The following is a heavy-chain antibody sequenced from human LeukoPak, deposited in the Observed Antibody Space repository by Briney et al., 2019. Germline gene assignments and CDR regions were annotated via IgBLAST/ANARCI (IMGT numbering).Heavy chain of an antibody. J-gene: IGHJ4*02. Sequence: ASVKVSCKASGYTFTGYYMHWVRQAPGQGLEWMGRINPSSGGTNYAQKFQGRVTMTRDTSISTAYMELSRLRSDDTAVYYCARADEDSSGWYLFDYWGQGTLVTVSS. D-gene: IGHD6-19*01. V-gene: IGHV1-2*06. CDR1: GYTFTGYY. CDR2: INPSSGGT. CDR3: ARADEDSSGWYLFDY.